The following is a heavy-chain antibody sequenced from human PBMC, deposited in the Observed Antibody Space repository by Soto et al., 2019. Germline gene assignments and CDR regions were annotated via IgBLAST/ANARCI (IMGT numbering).Heavy chain of an antibody. J-gene: IGHJ4*02. CDR1: GFTFSSYA. CDR2: ISYDGSNK. V-gene: IGHV3-30-3*01. Sequence: LSGAAAGFTFSSYAMHWVLQASGKGLEWVAVISYDGSNKYSADAVKGRFTISRDNSKNTLYLQMNSLRAEDTAVYYCARDKSRSFDYWGQGTLVTVSS. CDR3: ARDKSRSFDY.